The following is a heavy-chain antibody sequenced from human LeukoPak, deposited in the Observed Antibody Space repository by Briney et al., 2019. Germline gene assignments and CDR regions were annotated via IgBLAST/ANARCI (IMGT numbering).Heavy chain of an antibody. CDR2: ISDSGVST. V-gene: IGHV3-23*01. J-gene: IGHJ4*02. CDR3: ARVRSWSGNY. CDR1: GFTFSNYG. D-gene: IGHD3-10*01. Sequence: GGSLRLSCAASGFTFSNYGMNWVRQAPGKGLEWVSAISDSGVSTYYADSVKGRFTISRDNSKNTLYLQMNSLRAEDTAVYYCARVRSWSGNYWGQGTLVTVSS.